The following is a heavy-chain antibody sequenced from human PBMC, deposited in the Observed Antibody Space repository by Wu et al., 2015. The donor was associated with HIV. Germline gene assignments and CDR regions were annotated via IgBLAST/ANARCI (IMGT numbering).Heavy chain of an antibody. CDR1: GYTFTNYG. Sequence: QVQLVQSGAEVKKPGASVKVSCKASGYTFTNYGVSWVRQAPGQGLEWMGWISGYNGNTKYAQKLQGRVTMTTDTSTSTAYMELRSLRSDDTAVYYCARDHELLWFGEIWGQGDNGHRLF. D-gene: IGHD3-10*01. CDR3: ARDHELLWFGEI. J-gene: IGHJ3*02. CDR2: ISGYNGNT. V-gene: IGHV1-18*01.